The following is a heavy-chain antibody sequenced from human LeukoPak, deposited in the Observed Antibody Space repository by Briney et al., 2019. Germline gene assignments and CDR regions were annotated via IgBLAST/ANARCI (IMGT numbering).Heavy chain of an antibody. CDR1: GGSISSYY. CDR2: IYYSGST. D-gene: IGHD5-18*01. Sequence: SETLSLTCTVSGGSISSYYWSWIRQPPGKGLEWIGYIYYSGSTNYNPSLKSRVTISVDTSKNQFSLKLSSVTAADTAVYYCASVERGYSYGYSEYFDLWGRGTPVTVSS. J-gene: IGHJ2*01. CDR3: ASVERGYSYGYSEYFDL. V-gene: IGHV4-59*01.